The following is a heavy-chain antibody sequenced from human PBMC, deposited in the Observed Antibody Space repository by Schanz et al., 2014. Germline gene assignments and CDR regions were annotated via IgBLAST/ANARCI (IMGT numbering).Heavy chain of an antibody. V-gene: IGHV3-48*02. CDR2: ISSIAGTI. CDR1: GFPFSSYS. J-gene: IGHJ3*01. D-gene: IGHD3-10*01. CDR3: ARDGLREFQVRSTQDVFDF. Sequence: EVQLVESGGGLVQPGGSLRLFCAASGFPFSSYSMNWVRQAPGKGLEWIAYISSIAGTIYYADTVKGRFTISRDNAQNSLSLQMTSLRDEDTAVYFCARDGLREFQVRSTQDVFDFWGQGTMVVVSS.